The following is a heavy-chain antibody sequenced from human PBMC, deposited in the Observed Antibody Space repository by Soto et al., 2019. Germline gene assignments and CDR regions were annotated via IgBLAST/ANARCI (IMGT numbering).Heavy chain of an antibody. CDR3: ARGKGRYCSCGSCSRDSRGFDY. D-gene: IGHD2-15*01. V-gene: IGHV4-34*01. CDR1: GGSFSGYY. J-gene: IGHJ4*02. Sequence: PSETLSLTCAVYGGSFSGYYWSWIRQPPGKGLEWIGEINHSGSTNYNPSLKSRVTISVDTSKNQFSLKLSSVTAADTAVYYCARGKGRYCSCGSCSRDSRGFDYWGQGTLVTVSS. CDR2: INHSGST.